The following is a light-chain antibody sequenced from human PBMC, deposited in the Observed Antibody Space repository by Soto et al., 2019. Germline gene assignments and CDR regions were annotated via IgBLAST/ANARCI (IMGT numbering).Light chain of an antibody. Sequence: EIVLTQSPGTLSLSPGERATLSCRASQSVSSSYLAWYQQRPGQAPRLLIYGASSRATGIPDRFSGGGSGTDFTLTISRLEAEDFAVYYCQQYGSSSWTVGPGTKVDIK. V-gene: IGKV3-20*01. J-gene: IGKJ1*01. CDR3: QQYGSSSWT. CDR2: GAS. CDR1: QSVSSSY.